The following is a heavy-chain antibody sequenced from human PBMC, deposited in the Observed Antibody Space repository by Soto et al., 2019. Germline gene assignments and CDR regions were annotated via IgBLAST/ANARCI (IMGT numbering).Heavy chain of an antibody. CDR3: ARARWYDAIDV. D-gene: IGHD2-15*01. V-gene: IGHV4-38-2*01. CDR1: GFFISSGNY. CDR2: IFHGGNT. J-gene: IGHJ3*01. Sequence: NPSETLSLTCAVSGFFISSGNYWGWIRKPPGKGLEWIGSIFHGGNTYYNPSLKSRVTISVDMSKNQFSLKLNSVTAADTAVYYCARARWYDAIDVWGQGTVVTVSS.